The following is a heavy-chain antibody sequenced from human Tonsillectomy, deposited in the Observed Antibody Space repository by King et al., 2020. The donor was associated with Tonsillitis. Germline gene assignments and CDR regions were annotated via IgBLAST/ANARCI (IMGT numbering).Heavy chain of an antibody. D-gene: IGHD2-2*01. CDR1: GLIVSDNY. J-gene: IGHJ4*02. CDR2: IYRDGST. Sequence: QLVQSGGGLVQPGGTLRLSCAASGLIVSDNYMRWVRQAPGKGLERVSIIYRDGSTVYADSVKDRFTLSADSSHNTLYLQINTLRVGDTAVYYCASDSSPRYPFENWGQGTLVTVSS. CDR3: ASDSSPRYPFEN. V-gene: IGHV3-66*01.